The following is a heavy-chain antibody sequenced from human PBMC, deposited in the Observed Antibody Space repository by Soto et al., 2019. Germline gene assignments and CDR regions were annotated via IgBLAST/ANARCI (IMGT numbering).Heavy chain of an antibody. J-gene: IGHJ3*01. D-gene: IGHD2-2*01. CDR3: SIGSWSAETFDV. Sequence: QVHLEQSGAEVKKPGSSVKVSCKAAGGTFSTYTLIWVRQAPGQGLEWMGRIIPMLTVTNSAQKFQGRVTLTEDKSTSTAFMELTSLTSDYTAVYYCSIGSWSAETFDVWGQGTMVTVSS. CDR1: GGTFSTYT. CDR2: IIPMLTVT. V-gene: IGHV1-69*02.